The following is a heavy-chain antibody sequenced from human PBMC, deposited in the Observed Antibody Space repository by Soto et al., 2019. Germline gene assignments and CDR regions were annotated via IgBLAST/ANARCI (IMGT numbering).Heavy chain of an antibody. J-gene: IGHJ4*02. CDR3: ARGPGRAGSGRSYFSY. D-gene: IGHD3-10*01. CDR1: GYTFTTYD. Sequence: ASVKVSCKTSGYTFTTYDINWVRQATGQGLEWMGWMNPNSGNTGYAQNFQGRATMTRNTSISTAYMELSSLRSEDTAVYYCARGPGRAGSGRSYFSYWGRGPQVAVSS. V-gene: IGHV1-8*01. CDR2: MNPNSGNT.